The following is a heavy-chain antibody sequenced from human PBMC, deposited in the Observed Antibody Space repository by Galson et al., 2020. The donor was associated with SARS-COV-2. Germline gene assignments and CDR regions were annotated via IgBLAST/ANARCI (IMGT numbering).Heavy chain of an antibody. V-gene: IGHV3-21*01. D-gene: IGHD1-26*01. Sequence: GESLKISCEASGFIFGNYYMIWVRQAPGRGLEWVASTTTTGDDKSYPDALKGRFTVSRDNVKSSLFLQMNNLRVEDTAVYYCARGEPSTTDYYFYFGLDVWSQGTTVTVSS. CDR2: TTTTGDDK. J-gene: IGHJ6*02. CDR3: ARGEPSTTDYYFYFGLDV. CDR1: GFIFGNYY.